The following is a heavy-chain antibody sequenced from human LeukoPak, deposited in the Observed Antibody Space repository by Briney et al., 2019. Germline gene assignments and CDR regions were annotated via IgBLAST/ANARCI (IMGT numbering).Heavy chain of an antibody. CDR3: AKDQGLTAPPPYGLDV. CDR1: GGTFSSSA. D-gene: IGHD5-18*01. Sequence: SVKVSCKTSGGTFSSSAITWVRQAPGQGLEWMGRIIPVLNITTYAQKFQGRVTITADTSTSTVYMELSSLRSEETAVYYCAKDQGLTAPPPYGLDVWGQGATVIVTS. CDR2: IIPVLNIT. J-gene: IGHJ6*02. V-gene: IGHV1-69*04.